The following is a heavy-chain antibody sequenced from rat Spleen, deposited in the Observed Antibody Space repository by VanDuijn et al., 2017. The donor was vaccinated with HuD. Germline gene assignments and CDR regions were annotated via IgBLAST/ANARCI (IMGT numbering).Heavy chain of an antibody. V-gene: IGHV5-27*01. CDR2: ISPSGGST. CDR3: TREDYVLTD. J-gene: IGHJ2*01. CDR1: GFTFSNYD. Sequence: EVQLVESGGGLVQPGRSLKLSCAASGFTFSNYDMAWVRQAPTKGLEWVASISPSGGSTYYRDSVKGRFTVSRDNAKSTLYLQMDSLRSEDTATYYCTREDYVLTDWGQGVMVTVSS. D-gene: IGHD1-12*01.